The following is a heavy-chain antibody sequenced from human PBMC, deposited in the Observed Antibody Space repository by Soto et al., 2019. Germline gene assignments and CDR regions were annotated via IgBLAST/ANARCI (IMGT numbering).Heavy chain of an antibody. Sequence: GGSLRLSCAASRFSFNIYEMNWVRQSPGKGLEWISYISSSGDSKYYADSVKGRFTISRDSATNSLYLQMNSLRAEDTAVYYCARGRACTGGSCYSDYWGRGTLVTVSS. CDR2: ISSSGDSK. CDR3: ARGRACTGGSCYSDY. CDR1: RFSFNIYE. V-gene: IGHV3-48*03. J-gene: IGHJ4*02. D-gene: IGHD2-15*01.